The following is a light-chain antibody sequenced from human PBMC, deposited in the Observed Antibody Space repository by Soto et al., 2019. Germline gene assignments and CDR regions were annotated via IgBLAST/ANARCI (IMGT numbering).Light chain of an antibody. CDR3: QQHGSSPTWT. Sequence: EIVLTQSPDALCLPPGERATLFWRASQTLSIGSLAWYQQKPGQAPRLLIYGASTRATGIPDRFSGSGSGTDFTLTISRLEPEDSAVYYCQQHGSSPTWTFGQGTKVDIK. V-gene: IGKV3-20*01. CDR1: QTLSIGS. J-gene: IGKJ1*01. CDR2: GAS.